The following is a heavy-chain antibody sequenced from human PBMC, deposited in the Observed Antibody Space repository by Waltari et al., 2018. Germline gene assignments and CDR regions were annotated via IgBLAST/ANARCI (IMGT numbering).Heavy chain of an antibody. J-gene: IGHJ2*01. CDR2: IIPILGIA. D-gene: IGHD3-22*01. V-gene: IGHV1-69*02. CDR3: ARAPDRSGYYFNWYFDL. Sequence: QVQLVQSGAEVKKPGSSVKVSCKASGGTFSSYTISWVRQAPGQGLEWMGRIIPILGIANYAQKFQGRVTMTADKSTSTAYMELSSLRAEDTAVYYCARAPDRSGYYFNWYFDLWGRGTLVTVSS. CDR1: GGTFSSYT.